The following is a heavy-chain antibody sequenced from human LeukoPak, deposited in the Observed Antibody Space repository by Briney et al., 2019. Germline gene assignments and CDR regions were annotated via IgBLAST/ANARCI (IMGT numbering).Heavy chain of an antibody. CDR3: ASTLNYYYYYYGMDV. Sequence: SVKVSCKASGGTFSSYAISWVRQAPGQGLEWMGGIIPIFGTANYAQKFQGRVTITADESASTAYMELSSLRSEDTAVYYCASTLNYYYYYYGMDVWGQGTTVTVSS. CDR1: GGTFSSYA. V-gene: IGHV1-69*13. D-gene: IGHD1-7*01. J-gene: IGHJ6*02. CDR2: IIPIFGTA.